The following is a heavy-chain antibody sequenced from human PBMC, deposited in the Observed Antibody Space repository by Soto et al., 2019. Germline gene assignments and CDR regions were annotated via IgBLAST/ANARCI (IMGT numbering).Heavy chain of an antibody. CDR1: GFTFSSYA. D-gene: IGHD1-1*01. CDR3: AKAPQVPGIDY. J-gene: IGHJ4*02. V-gene: IGHV3-23*01. CDR2: ISGSGGST. Sequence: GGSLRLSCAASGFTFSSYAMSWVRQAPGKGLEWVSAISGSGGSTYYADSVKGRFTISIDNSKNTLYLKMKSLRDEDTAVYYCAKAPQVPGIDYWGQGTLVTVSS.